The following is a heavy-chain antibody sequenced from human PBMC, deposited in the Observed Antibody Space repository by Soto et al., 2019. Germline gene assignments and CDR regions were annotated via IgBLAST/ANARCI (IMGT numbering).Heavy chain of an antibody. Sequence: GGSLRLSCAASGFIFSRYAIHWVRQAPGKGLEWLAVISKDGSSKYYLDSVKGRFTISRDNSKNTVHLEMNSLRDEDTALYYCARSRSGAVADSFDFWGQGTLVTVSS. CDR2: ISKDGSSK. CDR1: GFIFSRYA. J-gene: IGHJ4*02. D-gene: IGHD3-10*01. V-gene: IGHV3-30*04. CDR3: ARSRSGAVADSFDF.